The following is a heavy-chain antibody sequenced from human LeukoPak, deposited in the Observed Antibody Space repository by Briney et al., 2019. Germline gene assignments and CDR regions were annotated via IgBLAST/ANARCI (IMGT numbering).Heavy chain of an antibody. CDR2: INPNSGGT. D-gene: IGHD3-16*01. CDR1: GYTFTGYY. CDR3: AIVMITFGGVIDP. V-gene: IGHV1-2*02. J-gene: IGHJ5*02. Sequence: ASVKVSCKASGYTFTGYYMHWVRQAPGQGLEWMGWINPNSGGTNYAQKFQGRVTMTRDTSISTAYMELSRPRSDDTAVYYCAIVMITFGGVIDPWGQGTLVTVSS.